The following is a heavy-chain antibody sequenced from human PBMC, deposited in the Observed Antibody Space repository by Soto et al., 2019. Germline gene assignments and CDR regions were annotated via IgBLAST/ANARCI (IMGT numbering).Heavy chain of an antibody. D-gene: IGHD3-10*02. J-gene: IGHJ6*02. Sequence: PSETLSLTCTVSGGSISSSSYYWGWIRQPPGKGLEWIGSIYYSGSTYYNPSLKSRVTISVDTSKNQFSLKLSSVTAADTAVYYRARHVRDSSRNYYYYGMDVWGQGTTVTVSS. CDR3: ARHVRDSSRNYYYYGMDV. V-gene: IGHV4-39*01. CDR1: GGSISSSSYY. CDR2: IYYSGST.